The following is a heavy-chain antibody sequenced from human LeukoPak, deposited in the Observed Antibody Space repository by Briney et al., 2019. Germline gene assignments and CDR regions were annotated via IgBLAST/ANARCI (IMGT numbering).Heavy chain of an antibody. J-gene: IGHJ4*02. CDR3: ARDGDAYNFDY. Sequence: GGSLRLSCAASGFTFSNYWMHWVRQAPVKRLVWVSRIKGDGSYTNYADSVKGRFTISRDNAKNTLYLQMNSLRAEDTAVYYCARDGDAYNFDYWGQGALVTVSS. CDR1: GFTFSNYW. D-gene: IGHD5-24*01. V-gene: IGHV3-74*01. CDR2: IKGDGSYT.